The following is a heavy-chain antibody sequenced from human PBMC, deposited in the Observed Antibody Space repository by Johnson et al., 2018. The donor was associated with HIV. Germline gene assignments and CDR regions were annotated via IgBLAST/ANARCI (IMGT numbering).Heavy chain of an antibody. V-gene: IGHV3-20*04. D-gene: IGHD6-19*01. Sequence: VQLVESGGGVVRPGGSLRLSCAASRFTFNNYAMSWVRQVPGEGLEWVSGINWNGGSTSYADSVKGRFSISRDNAKNYLYLQMNSLRAEDTALYYCARDLGIAVAGQIGYDAFDIWGQGTMVTVSS. CDR1: RFTFNNYA. J-gene: IGHJ3*02. CDR2: INWNGGST. CDR3: ARDLGIAVAGQIGYDAFDI.